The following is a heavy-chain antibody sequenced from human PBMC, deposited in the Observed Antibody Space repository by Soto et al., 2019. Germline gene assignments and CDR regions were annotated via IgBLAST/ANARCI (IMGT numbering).Heavy chain of an antibody. V-gene: IGHV4-59*02. CDR2: MHYSGST. CDR1: GDSVTSHY. D-gene: IGHD4-17*01. Sequence: PSETLSLTCSFSGDSVTSHYLTWIRQSPEKGLERIGYMHYSGSTNYLPSLKSRVTISVYTSKNQFSLKLSSVTAADTAVYYCARDGYGDYVFHPWFDPWGQGTLVTVSS. CDR3: ARDGYGDYVFHPWFDP. J-gene: IGHJ5*02.